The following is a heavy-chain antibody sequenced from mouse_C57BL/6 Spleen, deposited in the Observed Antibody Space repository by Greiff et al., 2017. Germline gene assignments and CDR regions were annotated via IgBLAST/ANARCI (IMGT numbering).Heavy chain of an antibody. CDR2: IDPETGGT. V-gene: IGHV1-15*01. Sequence: QVQLQQPGAELVRPGASVTLSCKASGYTFTDYEMHWVKQTPVHGLEWIGAIDPETGGTAYNQKFKGKAILTADKSSSTAYMELRSLTSEDSAVYYCTRGALYGKYFDYWGQGTTLTVSS. CDR3: TRGALYGKYFDY. D-gene: IGHD1-1*01. J-gene: IGHJ2*01. CDR1: GYTFTDYE.